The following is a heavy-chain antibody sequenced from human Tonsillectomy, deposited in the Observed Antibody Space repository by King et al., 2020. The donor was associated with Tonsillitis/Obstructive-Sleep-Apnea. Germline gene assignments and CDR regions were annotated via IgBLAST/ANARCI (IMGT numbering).Heavy chain of an antibody. CDR3: ARGEIVVVVAATLGYYYMDV. Sequence: VQLQQWGAGLLKPSETLSLTCAVYGGSFSGYYWSWIRQSPGKGLEWIGEINHSGSTNYNPSLKVRVTISVDTSKNQFSLKLNFVTAADTAVYYCARGEIVVVVAATLGYYYMDVWGKGTTVTVSS. J-gene: IGHJ6*03. D-gene: IGHD2-15*01. V-gene: IGHV4-34*01. CDR1: GGSFSGYY. CDR2: INHSGST.